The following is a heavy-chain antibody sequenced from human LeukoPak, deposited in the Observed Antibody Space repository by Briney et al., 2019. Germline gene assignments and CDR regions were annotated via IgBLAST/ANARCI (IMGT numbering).Heavy chain of an antibody. CDR1: GYTFTSYD. Sequence: GASVKVSCKASGYTFTSYDINWGRQATGQGVEWMGWMNPNSGNTGYAQKFQGRVTMTRNTSISTAYMELSSLRSEDTAVYYCARIYDSSGYYFTYWGQGTLVTVSS. J-gene: IGHJ4*02. V-gene: IGHV1-8*01. CDR2: MNPNSGNT. CDR3: ARIYDSSGYYFTY. D-gene: IGHD3-22*01.